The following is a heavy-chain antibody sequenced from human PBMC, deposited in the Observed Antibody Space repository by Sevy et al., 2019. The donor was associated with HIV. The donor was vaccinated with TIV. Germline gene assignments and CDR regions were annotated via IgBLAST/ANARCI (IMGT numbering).Heavy chain of an antibody. CDR1: GITFSSHA. D-gene: IGHD4-17*01. CDR3: ARAGYGDYSSEFDY. CDR2: ISYDGSNK. J-gene: IGHJ4*02. Sequence: GGSLRLACAASGITFSSHAMHWVRQAPGKGLEWVTIISYDGSNKYYADSVKGRFTISRDNSKNTLYLQMNSLRAEDTAVYYCARAGYGDYSSEFDYWGQGTLVTVSS. V-gene: IGHV3-30-3*01.